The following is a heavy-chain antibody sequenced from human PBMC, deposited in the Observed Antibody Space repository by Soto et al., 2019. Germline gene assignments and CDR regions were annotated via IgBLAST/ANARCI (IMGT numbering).Heavy chain of an antibody. CDR1: GGTFNSYA. V-gene: IGHV1-69*06. D-gene: IGHD3-3*01. J-gene: IGHJ3*02. CDR2: VIPLYGTP. Sequence: QVQLVQSGAEVQKPGSSVKVSCKASGGTFNSYAISWVRQAPGQGLEWMGGVIPLYGTPNYAQKCQGRVTITADKSTSTGYMELSRLTSEDTAVYYCARTFLVWLYDAFHIWGQGTMVTVSP. CDR3: ARTFLVWLYDAFHI.